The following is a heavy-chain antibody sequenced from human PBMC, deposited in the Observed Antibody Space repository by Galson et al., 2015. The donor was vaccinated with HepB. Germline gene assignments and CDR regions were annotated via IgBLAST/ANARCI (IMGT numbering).Heavy chain of an antibody. CDR2: IIPIFGTA. V-gene: IGHV1-69*13. J-gene: IGHJ6*02. CDR3: AREEDGRGGYGIGVKSLYGMDV. D-gene: IGHD5-12*01. Sequence: SVKVSCKASGGTFSSYAISWVRQAPGQGLEWMGGIIPIFGTANYAQKFQGRVTITADESTSTAYMELSSLRSEDTAVYYCAREEDGRGGYGIGVKSLYGMDVWGQGTTVTVSS. CDR1: GGTFSSYA.